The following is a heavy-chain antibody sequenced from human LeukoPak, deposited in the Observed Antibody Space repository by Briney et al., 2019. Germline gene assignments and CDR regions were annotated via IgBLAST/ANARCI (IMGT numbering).Heavy chain of an antibody. J-gene: IGHJ4*02. Sequence: SGTLSLTCAVSGGSINSSSSYYWGWIRQPPGKGLEWIGSIYYSGSTYHNPSLKSRVTISVDTSKNQFSLKLSSVTAADTAVYYCARLPMAMGVFDYWGQGTLVTVSS. CDR2: IYYSGST. D-gene: IGHD3-10*01. CDR1: GGSINSSSSYY. CDR3: ARLPMAMGVFDY. V-gene: IGHV4-39*01.